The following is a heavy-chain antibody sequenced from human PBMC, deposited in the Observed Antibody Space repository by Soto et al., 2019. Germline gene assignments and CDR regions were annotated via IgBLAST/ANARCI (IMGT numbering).Heavy chain of an antibody. D-gene: IGHD6-13*01. Sequence: GGSLRLSCAASGFTFSSYAMSWVRQAPGKGLEWVSAISGSGGSTYYADSVKGRFTISRDNSKNTLYLQMNSLRAEDTAVYYCAKELEYSSSWTPSLFDYWGQGTLVTVSS. CDR3: AKELEYSSSWTPSLFDY. V-gene: IGHV3-23*01. CDR1: GFTFSSYA. J-gene: IGHJ4*02. CDR2: ISGSGGST.